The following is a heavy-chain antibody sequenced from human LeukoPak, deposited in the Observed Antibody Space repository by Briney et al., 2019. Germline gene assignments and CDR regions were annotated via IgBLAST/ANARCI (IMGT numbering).Heavy chain of an antibody. Sequence: GGSLRLSCAASGFSFSSYWMHWVRQAPGKGLVWVSRINSDGGSTSYADSVKGRFTISRDNAKNTLYLQMNSLRAEDTAVYYCARRIQGMAPYYFDYWGQGTLVTVSS. CDR2: INSDGGST. D-gene: IGHD5-24*01. CDR1: GFSFSSYW. J-gene: IGHJ4*02. CDR3: ARRIQGMAPYYFDY. V-gene: IGHV3-74*01.